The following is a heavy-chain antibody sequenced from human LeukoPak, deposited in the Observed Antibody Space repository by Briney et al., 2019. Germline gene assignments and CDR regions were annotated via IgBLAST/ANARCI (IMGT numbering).Heavy chain of an antibody. V-gene: IGHV3-7*01. J-gene: IGHJ4*02. CDR1: GFTFSNYW. D-gene: IGHD3-22*01. CDR3: ARGKKSGYYDSSGYYTFDY. CDR2: INEDGSEK. Sequence: GGSLRLSCTASGFTFSNYWMMWVRQAPGKGLEWVANINEDGSEKYYADSVEGRFTISRDTSKNTLYLQMNSLRAEDTAVYYCARGKKSGYYDSSGYYTFDYWGQGTLVNVSS.